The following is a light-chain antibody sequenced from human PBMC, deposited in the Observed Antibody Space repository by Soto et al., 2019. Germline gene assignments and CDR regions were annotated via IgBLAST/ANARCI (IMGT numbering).Light chain of an antibody. V-gene: IGKV3-15*01. J-gene: IGKJ4*01. CDR3: QQYNNWPPLT. CDR2: GAS. CDR1: QSVSSN. Sequence: EIVMTQSPATLSVSPGERATLSCRASQSVSSNLAWYQQKPGQAPRLLIYGASTRATSIPGRFSGSGSGTEFTLTISSLQSEDFAVYYCQQYNNWPPLTFGGGTKVEIK.